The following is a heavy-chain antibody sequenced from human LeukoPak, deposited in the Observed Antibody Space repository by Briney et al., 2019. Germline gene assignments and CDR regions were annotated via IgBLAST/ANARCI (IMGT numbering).Heavy chain of an antibody. Sequence: SVKVSCKASGGTFSSYAISWVRQAPGQGLEWMGGIIPIFGTANYAQKFQGRVAITADKSTSTAYMELSSLRSEDTAVYYCARELGYSYGSFDYWGQGTLVTVSS. V-gene: IGHV1-69*06. D-gene: IGHD5-18*01. J-gene: IGHJ4*02. CDR3: ARELGYSYGSFDY. CDR2: IIPIFGTA. CDR1: GGTFSSYA.